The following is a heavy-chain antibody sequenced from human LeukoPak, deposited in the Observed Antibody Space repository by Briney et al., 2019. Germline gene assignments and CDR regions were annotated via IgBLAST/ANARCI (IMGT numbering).Heavy chain of an antibody. CDR1: GGSISSYY. CDR2: IYYSGST. V-gene: IGHV4-59*12. Sequence: SETLSLTCTVSGGSISSYYWSWIRQPPGKGLEWIGYIYYSGSTNYNPSLKSRVTISVDTSKNQFSLKLSSVTAADTAVYYCARLVPHYYYGLDLWGQGTTVTVSS. D-gene: IGHD2-8*02. J-gene: IGHJ6*02. CDR3: ARLVPHYYYGLDL.